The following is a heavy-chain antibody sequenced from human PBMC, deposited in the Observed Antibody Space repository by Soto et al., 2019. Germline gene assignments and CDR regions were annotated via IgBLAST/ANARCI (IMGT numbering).Heavy chain of an antibody. CDR1: GFTFSNAW. J-gene: IGHJ4*02. D-gene: IGHD2-15*01. CDR2: IKSKTDGGTT. V-gene: IGHV3-15*01. CDR3: TTQGGYCSGGSCPLYYFDY. Sequence: EVQLVESGGGLVKPGGSLRLSCAASGFTFSNAWMSWVRQAPGKGLEWVGRIKSKTDGGTTDYAAPVKGRFTISRDDSKNTLYLQMNSLKTEDTAVYYCTTQGGYCSGGSCPLYYFDYWGQGTLVTVSS.